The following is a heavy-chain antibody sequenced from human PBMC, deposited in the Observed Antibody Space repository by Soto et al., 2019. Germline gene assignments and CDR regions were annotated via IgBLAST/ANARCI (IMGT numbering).Heavy chain of an antibody. CDR3: ARHPGYYDVLTGYSTYYFDY. V-gene: IGHV4-39*01. CDR1: GGSISSSTYY. J-gene: IGHJ4*02. CDR2: FFIGGNT. D-gene: IGHD3-9*01. Sequence: PSETLSLTCTVSGGSISSSTYYWGWMRQPPGKGLEWIASFFIGGNTNYNPSFKSRVTISLDTSKNQFSLRLSSVTAADTAIYYCARHPGYYDVLTGYSTYYFDYWGQGALVTVSS.